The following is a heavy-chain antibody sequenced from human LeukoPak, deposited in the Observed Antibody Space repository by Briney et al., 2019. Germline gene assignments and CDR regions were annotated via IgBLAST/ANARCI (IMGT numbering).Heavy chain of an antibody. J-gene: IGHJ4*02. Sequence: GGSLRLSCAASGFTFSDYYMSWIRQAPGKGLEWVSYISSSGSTIYYADSVKGRFTISRDNAKNSLYLQMNSLRAEDTAVYYCARVISEGHDYSGYDLFDYWGQGTLVTVSS. CDR2: ISSSGSTI. CDR1: GFTFSDYY. CDR3: ARVISEGHDYSGYDLFDY. D-gene: IGHD5-12*01. V-gene: IGHV3-11*01.